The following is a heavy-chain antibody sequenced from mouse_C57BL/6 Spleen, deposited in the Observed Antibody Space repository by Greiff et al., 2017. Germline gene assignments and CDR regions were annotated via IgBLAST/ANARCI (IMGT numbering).Heavy chain of an antibody. CDR2: INPSNGGT. Sequence: QVQLQQPGTELVKPGASVKLSCKASGYTFTSYWMHWVKQRPGQGLEWIGNINPSNGGTNYNEKFKSKATLTVDKSTSTAYMQLSSLTSEDSAVYYCARGDRGYYAMDYWGQGTSVTVSS. CDR1: GYTFTSYW. CDR3: ARGDRGYYAMDY. J-gene: IGHJ4*01. V-gene: IGHV1-53*01.